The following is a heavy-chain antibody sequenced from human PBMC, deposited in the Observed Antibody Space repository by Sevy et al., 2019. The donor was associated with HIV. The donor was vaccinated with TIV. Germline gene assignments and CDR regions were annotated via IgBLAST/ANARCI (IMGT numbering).Heavy chain of an antibody. D-gene: IGHD3-22*01. J-gene: IGHJ3*01. CDR3: AKHCSHYFDNSGYGEAFDV. Sequence: SETQSLTCSVSGASITSSIYYWAWIRQSPAKGLEWFGSIHHSGSTYYNLSLKSRVTISVDTSKNHFSLKMNSVTAADTAVYYCAKHCSHYFDNSGYGEAFDVWGQGTKVTVSS. V-gene: IGHV4-39*01. CDR2: IHHSGST. CDR1: GASITSSIYY.